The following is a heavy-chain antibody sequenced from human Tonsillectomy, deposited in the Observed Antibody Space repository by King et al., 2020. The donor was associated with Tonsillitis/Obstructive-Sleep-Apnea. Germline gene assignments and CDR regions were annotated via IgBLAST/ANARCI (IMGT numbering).Heavy chain of an antibody. CDR1: GYTFTGYY. J-gene: IGHJ6*03. Sequence: GQLVQSGAEVKKPGASVKVSCKASGYTFTGYYMHWVRQAPGQGLEWVGWINPNSGGTNYAQKFQGWVTMTRDTSISTAYMELSRLRSDDPAVYYCAREMVPAAIGESDYYYYYMDVWGKGTTVTVSS. V-gene: IGHV1-2*04. CDR2: INPNSGGT. D-gene: IGHD2-2*02. CDR3: AREMVPAAIGESDYYYYYMDV.